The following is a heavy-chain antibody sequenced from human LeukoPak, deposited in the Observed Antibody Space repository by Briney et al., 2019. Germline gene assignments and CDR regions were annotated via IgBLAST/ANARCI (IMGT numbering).Heavy chain of an antibody. CDR2: ISSSSSYI. CDR1: GFTFSSYS. Sequence: GGSLRLSCAASGFTFSSYSMNWVRQAPGKGLEWVSSISSSSSYIYYADSVKGRFTISRDNAKDSLYLQMNSLRAEDTAVYYCARDKCSGGSCYLYFDYWGQGTLVTVSS. CDR3: ARDKCSGGSCYLYFDY. V-gene: IGHV3-21*01. J-gene: IGHJ4*02. D-gene: IGHD2-15*01.